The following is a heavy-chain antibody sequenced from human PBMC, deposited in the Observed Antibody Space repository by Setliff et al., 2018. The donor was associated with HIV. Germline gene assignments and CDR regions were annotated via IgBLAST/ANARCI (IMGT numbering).Heavy chain of an antibody. CDR2: IYYSGST. V-gene: IGHV4-39*07. D-gene: IGHD4-17*01. Sequence: SETLSLTCTVSGGSITSSSNYWGWIRQPPGKGLEWIGSIYYSGSTNYNPSLKSRVTISVATSKNQFSLKLNSVTTADTAVYYCARDIWAYGLMGSWGQGTLVTVSS. CDR3: ARDIWAYGLMGS. CDR1: GGSITSSSNY. J-gene: IGHJ5*02.